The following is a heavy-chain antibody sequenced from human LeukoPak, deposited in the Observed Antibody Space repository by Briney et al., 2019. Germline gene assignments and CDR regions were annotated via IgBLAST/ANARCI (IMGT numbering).Heavy chain of an antibody. CDR3: ARESSGYVGY. V-gene: IGHV4-59*01. CDR2: IYNSGST. J-gene: IGHJ4*02. Sequence: SETLSLTCAVSGGSISSYYWSWVRQPPGKGLEWIGYIYNSGSTNYNPSLKSRVTISVDTSKNQFSLNLSSVTAADTAVYYCARESSGYVGYWGQGTLVTVSS. CDR1: GGSISSYY. D-gene: IGHD5-12*01.